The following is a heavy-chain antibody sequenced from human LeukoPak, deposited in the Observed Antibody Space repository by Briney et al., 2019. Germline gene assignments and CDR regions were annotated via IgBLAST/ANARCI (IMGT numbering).Heavy chain of an antibody. Sequence: GGSLRLSCAASGFTFSSYGLHWVRQAPGKGLEWVAVIWYDGSNKYYADSVKGRFTISKDNSKNTLYLQMNSLRADDTAVYYCARVSGYSSSWYLHVAFDIWGQGTMVTVSS. CDR2: IWYDGSNK. CDR3: ARVSGYSSSWYLHVAFDI. V-gene: IGHV3-33*01. D-gene: IGHD6-13*01. J-gene: IGHJ3*02. CDR1: GFTFSSYG.